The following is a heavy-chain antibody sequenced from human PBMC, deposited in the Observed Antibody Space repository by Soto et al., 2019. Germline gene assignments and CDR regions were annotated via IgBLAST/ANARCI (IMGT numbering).Heavy chain of an antibody. D-gene: IGHD6-13*01. CDR3: ARSKYLSIAAVGKFDY. Sequence: KISCKASGGTFSSYAISWVRQAPGQGLEWMGGIIPIFGIANYAQKFQGRVTITADKSTSTAYMELSSLRSDDTAVYYCARSKYLSIAAVGKFDYWGQGTLVPVSS. J-gene: IGHJ4*02. CDR2: IIPIFGIA. V-gene: IGHV1-69*17. CDR1: GGTFSSYA.